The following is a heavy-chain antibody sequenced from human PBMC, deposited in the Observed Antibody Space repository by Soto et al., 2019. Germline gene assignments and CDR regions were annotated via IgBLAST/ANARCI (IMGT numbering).Heavy chain of an antibody. CDR1: GYTFTSYG. CDR3: ARDRRGYCSSTSCQAVDY. CDR2: ISAYNCNT. J-gene: IGHJ4*02. Sequence: QVQLVQSGAEVKKPGASVKVSCKASGYTFTSYGISWVRQAPGQGLEWMGWISAYNCNTNYAQKLQGRVTMTTDTSTSTAYMELRSLRSDDTAVYYCARDRRGYCSSTSCQAVDYWGQGTLVTVSS. D-gene: IGHD2-2*01. V-gene: IGHV1-18*01.